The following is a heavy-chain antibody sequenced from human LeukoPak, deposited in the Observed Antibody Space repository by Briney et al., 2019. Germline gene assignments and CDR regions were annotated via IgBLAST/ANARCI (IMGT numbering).Heavy chain of an antibody. CDR1: GGSISSYY. Sequence: PSETLSLTCTVSGGSISSYYWSWIRQPPGKGLEWIGNIYYSGSTNYNPSLKSRVTISVDTSKNPFSLKMSSVTGADTAVYYCARERTHYDFWSGYFDYWGQGTLVTVSS. V-gene: IGHV4-59*01. CDR3: ARERTHYDFWSGYFDY. D-gene: IGHD3-3*01. CDR2: IYYSGST. J-gene: IGHJ4*02.